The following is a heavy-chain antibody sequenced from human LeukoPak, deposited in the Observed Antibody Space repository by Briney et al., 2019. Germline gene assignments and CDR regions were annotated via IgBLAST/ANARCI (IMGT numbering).Heavy chain of an antibody. CDR2: ISAYNGNT. CDR1: GYTFSSFG. Sequence: GASVKASCKGSGYTFSSFGISWVRQAPGQGLEWMGWISAYNGNTNYAQKLQGRVTMTTDTSTSTAYMELRSLRSDDTAVYYCARSYITMVRGSNAFDIWGQGTMVTVSS. CDR3: ARSYITMVRGSNAFDI. D-gene: IGHD3-10*01. J-gene: IGHJ3*02. V-gene: IGHV1-18*01.